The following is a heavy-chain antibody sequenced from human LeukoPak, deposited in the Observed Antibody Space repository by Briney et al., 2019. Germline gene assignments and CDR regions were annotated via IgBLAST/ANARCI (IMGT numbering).Heavy chain of an antibody. V-gene: IGHV3-74*01. CDR2: IKGDGSST. D-gene: IGHD3-10*02. CDR1: GFSFSTYW. CDR3: AELGITMIGGV. J-gene: IGHJ6*04. Sequence: PGGSLRLSCAASGFSFSTYWMQWVRQAPGKGLLWVAHIKGDGSSTSYADSVKGRFTISRDNAKNTLYLQMNSLRAEDTAVYYCAELGITMIGGVWGKGTTVTISS.